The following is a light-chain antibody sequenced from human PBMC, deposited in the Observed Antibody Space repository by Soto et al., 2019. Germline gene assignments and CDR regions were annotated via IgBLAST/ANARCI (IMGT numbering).Light chain of an antibody. V-gene: IGKV3-20*01. CDR1: QSVSSSY. Sequence: EIVLTQSPGTLSLSPGERATLSCRASQSVSSSYLAWYQQKPGQAPRLLIYGASSRATCIPDRFSGSGSGTDFTLTLSRLEPEDYAVYYCQQYGSSPGTFGQGNNLDIQ. CDR2: GAS. CDR3: QQYGSSPGT. J-gene: IGKJ1*01.